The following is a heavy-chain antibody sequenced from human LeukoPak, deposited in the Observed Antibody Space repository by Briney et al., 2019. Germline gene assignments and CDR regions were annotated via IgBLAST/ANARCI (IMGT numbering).Heavy chain of an antibody. CDR2: INPNSGGT. Sequence: ASVKVSCKASGYTFTGYYMHWVRQAPGQGLEWMGWINPNSGGTNYAQKFQGRVTMTRDTSISTAYMELSRLRSDDTAVYYCARDTGGSGPYYYYYMDVWGKGTTVTVSS. D-gene: IGHD1-14*01. J-gene: IGHJ6*03. CDR3: ARDTGGSGPYYYYYMDV. V-gene: IGHV1-2*02. CDR1: GYTFTGYY.